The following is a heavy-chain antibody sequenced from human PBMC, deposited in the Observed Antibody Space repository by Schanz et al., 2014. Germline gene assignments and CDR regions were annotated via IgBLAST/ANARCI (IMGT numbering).Heavy chain of an antibody. CDR2: INTKTGNP. Sequence: QVHLVQSESELKNPGASVKVSCKTSGYSFSTYAMNWVRQAPGQGLEWMGWINTKTGNPTYAQGFTGRFVFSLDTSVSTTHLQITSLKADDAAVYYCARGYCAGTSCPSFDYWGQGTLVTVSS. D-gene: IGHD2-2*01. V-gene: IGHV7-4-1*02. CDR1: GYSFSTYA. J-gene: IGHJ4*02. CDR3: ARGYCAGTSCPSFDY.